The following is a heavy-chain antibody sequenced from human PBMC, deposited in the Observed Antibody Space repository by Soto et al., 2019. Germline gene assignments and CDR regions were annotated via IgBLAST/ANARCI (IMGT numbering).Heavy chain of an antibody. CDR3: ARGPVEWVAVTAIFYGMDV. J-gene: IGHJ6*02. CDR1: GFTFSSYA. CDR2: ISYDGSNK. Sequence: GGSLRLSCAAPGFTFSSYAMHWVRQAPGKGLEWVAVISYDGSNKYYADSVKGRFTISRDNSKNTLYLQMNSLRAEDTAVYYCARGPVEWVAVTAIFYGMDVWGQGTTVTGSS. D-gene: IGHD2-21*02. V-gene: IGHV3-30-3*01.